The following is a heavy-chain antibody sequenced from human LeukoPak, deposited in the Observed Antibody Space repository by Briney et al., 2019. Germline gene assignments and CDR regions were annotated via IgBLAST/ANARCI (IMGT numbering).Heavy chain of an antibody. CDR1: GYTFTGYY. J-gene: IGHJ4*02. Sequence: ASVKVSCKASGYTFTGYYMHWVRQAPGQGLEWMGWINPNSGGTNYAQKFQGRVTMTRDTSIRTAYMELSRLRSDDTAVYYCARVGYCSSTSCYIGYWGQGTLVTVSS. D-gene: IGHD2-2*02. V-gene: IGHV1-2*02. CDR2: INPNSGGT. CDR3: ARVGYCSSTSCYIGY.